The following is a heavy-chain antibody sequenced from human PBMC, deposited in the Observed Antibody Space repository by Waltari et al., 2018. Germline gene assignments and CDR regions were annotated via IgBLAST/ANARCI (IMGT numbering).Heavy chain of an antibody. CDR3: VRNLKTTLWD. D-gene: IGHD1-1*01. CDR2: IKEDGTEK. J-gene: IGHJ4*02. Sequence: VQLVQSGAEVKKPGASVKVSCKASGYTFTGYYMHWVRQAPGQGLEWVANIKEDGTEKYYVDSVKGRFTISRDIAENSLYLQMDSLRAEDTAVYYCVRNLKTTLWDWGQGTLVIVSS. V-gene: IGHV3-7*02. CDR1: GYTFTGYY.